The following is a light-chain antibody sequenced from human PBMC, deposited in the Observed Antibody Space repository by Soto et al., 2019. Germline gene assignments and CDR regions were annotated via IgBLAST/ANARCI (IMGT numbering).Light chain of an antibody. CDR3: SSYTSSFRRF. J-gene: IGLJ1*01. Sequence: QSALTQPASVSGSPGQSITISCRGISSDVGGYNHVSWYQQYPGKAPKLMIYEVSDRPSGVSNRFSGSKSGNTASLTISGIQAEDEADYYCSSYTSSFRRFFGTGTKLPVL. CDR2: EVS. V-gene: IGLV2-14*01. CDR1: SSDVGGYNH.